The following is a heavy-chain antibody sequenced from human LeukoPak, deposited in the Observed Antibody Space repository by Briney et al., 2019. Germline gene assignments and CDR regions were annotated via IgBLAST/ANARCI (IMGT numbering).Heavy chain of an antibody. CDR1: GFTFSSYS. CDR3: AREIAHYDSSGYYWGFDP. D-gene: IGHD3-22*01. V-gene: IGHV3-21*01. J-gene: IGHJ5*02. Sequence: GGSLRVSCAASGFTFSSYSMNWVRQAPGKGLEWVSSISSSSSYIYYADSVKGRFTISRDNAKNSLYLQMNSLRAEDTAVYYCAREIAHYDSSGYYWGFDPWGQGTLVTVSS. CDR2: ISSSSSYI.